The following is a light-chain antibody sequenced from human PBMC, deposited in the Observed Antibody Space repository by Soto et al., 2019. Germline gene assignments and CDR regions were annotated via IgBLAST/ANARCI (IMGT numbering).Light chain of an antibody. J-gene: IGKJ2*01. CDR1: QSISNW. CDR3: QQYHTYPYT. Sequence: DIQMTQSPSTLSASVGDRVTITCRASQSISNWLAWYQQISGKAPRLLMYRASDLESGVPSRFSGSGSGTEFTLTISRLQPDDFATYYCQQYHTYPYTFGQGTKLEIK. CDR2: RAS. V-gene: IGKV1-5*03.